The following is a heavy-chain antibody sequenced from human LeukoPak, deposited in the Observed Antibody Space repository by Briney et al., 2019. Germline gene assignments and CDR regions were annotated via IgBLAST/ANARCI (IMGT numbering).Heavy chain of an antibody. D-gene: IGHD2-15*01. CDR1: GFTFSSYE. Sequence: GGSLRLSCAASGFTFSSYEMNWVRQAPGKGLEWVSYISSSGSTIYYADSVKGRFTISRDNAKNSLYLQMNSLRAEDTAVYYCAKGLLSCSGGSCSDYWGQGTLVTVSS. CDR2: ISSSGSTI. V-gene: IGHV3-48*03. CDR3: AKGLLSCSGGSCSDY. J-gene: IGHJ4*02.